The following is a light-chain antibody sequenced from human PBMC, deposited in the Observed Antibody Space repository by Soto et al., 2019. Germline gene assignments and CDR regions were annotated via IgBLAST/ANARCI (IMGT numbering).Light chain of an antibody. Sequence: QSVLTQPASVSGSPGQSITISSTGTTSEVGGYNYVSWYQQHPGKAPKLMIYDVSNRPSGVSNRFSGSKSGNTASLTISGLQAEDEADYYCSSYTSSSTLYVFGTGTKLTVL. CDR2: DVS. V-gene: IGLV2-14*01. CDR3: SSYTSSSTLYV. J-gene: IGLJ1*01. CDR1: TSEVGGYNY.